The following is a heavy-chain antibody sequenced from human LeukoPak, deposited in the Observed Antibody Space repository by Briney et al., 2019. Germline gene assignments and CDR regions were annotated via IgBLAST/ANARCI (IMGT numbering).Heavy chain of an antibody. J-gene: IGHJ4*02. Sequence: ASVKVSCKASGYTFTSYYMHWVRQAPGQGHEWMGIINPSGGSTSYAQKFQGRVTMTRDTSTNTVYMELSSLRSEDTAVYFCARATLSDYYFNYWGQGTLVTVSS. CDR1: GYTFTSYY. V-gene: IGHV1-46*01. CDR2: INPSGGST. CDR3: ARATLSDYYFNY.